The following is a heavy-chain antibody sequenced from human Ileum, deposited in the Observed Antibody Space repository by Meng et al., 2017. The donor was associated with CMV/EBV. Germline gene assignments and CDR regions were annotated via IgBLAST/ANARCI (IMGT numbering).Heavy chain of an antibody. CDR3: ARKVGGGYFFDY. CDR1: GFTFSSYA. J-gene: IGHJ4*02. D-gene: IGHD1-26*01. CDR2: VSGSSITT. V-gene: IGHV3-23*01. Sequence: SCVGSGFTFSSYALSWVRQAPGKGLEWVSTVSGSSITTYYADSVKGRFTISRDNFENTVYLQLNSLRAEDTAVYYCARKVGGGYFFDYWGQGALVTVSS.